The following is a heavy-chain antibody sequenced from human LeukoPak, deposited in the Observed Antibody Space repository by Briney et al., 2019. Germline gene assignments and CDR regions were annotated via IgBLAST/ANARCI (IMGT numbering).Heavy chain of an antibody. D-gene: IGHD5-12*01. CDR3: ARHGLRSGYKNWFDP. CDR1: GGTISSYY. J-gene: IGHJ5*02. CDR2: IHDSGST. V-gene: IGHV4-59*08. Sequence: PSETLSLTCTVSGGTISSYYWNWIRQPPGKGLEWIGYIHDSGSTKYNPSLKSRVAISVDTSKNQFSLKLSSVTAADTAVYYCARHGLRSGYKNWFDPWGQGTLVTVSS.